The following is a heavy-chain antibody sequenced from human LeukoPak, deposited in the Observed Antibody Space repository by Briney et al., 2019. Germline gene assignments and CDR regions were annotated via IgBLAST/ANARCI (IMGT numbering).Heavy chain of an antibody. J-gene: IGHJ3*02. CDR2: IYHTGNT. Sequence: PSQTLSLTCAVSGGSISSGSYSWNWIRQPPGKGLEWIGYIYHTGNTFYNPSLKSRVTISVDTSKNQFSLNLRSVTAADTAVYYCARLREAGPDDAFDIWGQGTMVTVSS. CDR1: GGSISSGSYS. V-gene: IGHV4-30-2*01. D-gene: IGHD6-19*01. CDR3: ARLREAGPDDAFDI.